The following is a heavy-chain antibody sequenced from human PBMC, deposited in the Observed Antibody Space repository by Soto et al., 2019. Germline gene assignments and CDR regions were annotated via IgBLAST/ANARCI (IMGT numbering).Heavy chain of an antibody. CDR1: GGTFSSSA. CDR3: TSGVPSNAYFDY. V-gene: IGHV1-69*06. J-gene: IGHJ4*02. Sequence: QVRLVQSGAEVKKPGSSVKVSCKASGGTFSSSALNWVRQAPGQGLEWMGGIIPMLGTANYAQKFQGRVTITADKSTNTAYMQLSSLRSEDPAVYYCTSGVPSNAYFDYWGQGTLVTVSS. D-gene: IGHD3-10*01. CDR2: IIPMLGTA.